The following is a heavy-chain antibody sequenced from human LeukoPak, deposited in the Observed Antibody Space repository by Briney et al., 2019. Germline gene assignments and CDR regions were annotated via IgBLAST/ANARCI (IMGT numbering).Heavy chain of an antibody. V-gene: IGHV7-4-1*02. D-gene: IGHD2-2*01. CDR3: ARGKCSSTSCQTGWFDP. CDR1: GYTFTSYA. Sequence: ASVKVSCKASGYTFTSYAMNWVRQAPGQGLEWMGWINTNTGNPTYAQGFTGRFVFSLDTSVSTAYLQISSLKAEDTAVYYCARGKCSSTSCQTGWFDPWGQGTLVTVSS. CDR2: INTNTGNP. J-gene: IGHJ5*02.